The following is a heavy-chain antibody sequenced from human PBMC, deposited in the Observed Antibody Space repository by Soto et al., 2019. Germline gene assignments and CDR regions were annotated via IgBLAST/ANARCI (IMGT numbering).Heavy chain of an antibody. CDR2: IYYSGST. D-gene: IGHD3-3*01. Sequence: QLQLQESGPGLVKPSETLSLTCTVSGGSISSSSYYRGWIRQPPGKGLEWIGSIYYSGSTYYNPSLKSRFTISVDTSKNQFALKLSSVTAADTAVYYCARHSFGVVITLRSHWFDPWGQGTLVTVSS. CDR3: ARHSFGVVITLRSHWFDP. CDR1: GGSISSSSYY. J-gene: IGHJ5*02. V-gene: IGHV4-39*01.